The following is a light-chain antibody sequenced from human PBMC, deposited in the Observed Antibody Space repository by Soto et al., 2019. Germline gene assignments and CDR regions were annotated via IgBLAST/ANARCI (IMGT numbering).Light chain of an antibody. CDR3: SSYTTSSTFVL. CDR1: SSDIGSYNR. V-gene: IGLV2-18*02. J-gene: IGLJ2*01. CDR2: EVS. Sequence: QSALTQPPSVSGSPGQSVTISCTGTSSDIGSYNRVSWYQQSPGTVPKLMIFEVSNRPSGVPDRFSGSKSGNTASLTISGLQPEDEADYYCSSYTTSSTFVLFGGGTKLTVL.